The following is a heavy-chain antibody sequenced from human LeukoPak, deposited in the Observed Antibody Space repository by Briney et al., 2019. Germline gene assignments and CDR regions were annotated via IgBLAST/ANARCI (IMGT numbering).Heavy chain of an antibody. D-gene: IGHD3-10*01. J-gene: IGHJ4*02. CDR2: IYSDGSR. V-gene: IGHV3-53*01. CDR3: AIDRYYGPGSYSPHYDY. Sequence: GGSLRLSCAASGFTVSSNYMSWVRQAPGTGLEWISVIYSDGSRYYADSVKGRFTISRDNSKNTLYLQMNSLRAEDTAVYYCAIDRYYGPGSYSPHYDYWGQGTLVTVSS. CDR1: GFTVSSNY.